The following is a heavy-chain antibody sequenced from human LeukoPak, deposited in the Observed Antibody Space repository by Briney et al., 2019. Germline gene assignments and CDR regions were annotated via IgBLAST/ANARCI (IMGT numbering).Heavy chain of an antibody. J-gene: IGHJ1*01. D-gene: IGHD5-18*01. CDR2: MSGSGDLV. Sequence: QPGGSLRLSCAASGFTFSSYEMNWVRQARGKGVEGLAYMSGSGDLVHYADSVKGRFTISRDNAKNAVYLQMNSLRAEDTATYYCVQLQFWGQGTLVTVSS. CDR3: VQLQF. CDR1: GFTFSSYE. V-gene: IGHV3-48*03.